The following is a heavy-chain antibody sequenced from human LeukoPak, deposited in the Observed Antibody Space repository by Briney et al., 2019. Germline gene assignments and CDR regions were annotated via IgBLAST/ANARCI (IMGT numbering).Heavy chain of an antibody. Sequence: SETLSLTCTVSGGSIGSSSYYWGWIRQPPGKGLEWIGSIYYSGSTYYNPSLKSRVTISVDTSKNQFSLKLSSVTAADTAVYYCARHRFAYLEPAANYFDYWGQGTLVTVSS. CDR1: GGSIGSSSYY. D-gene: IGHD2-2*01. CDR2: IYYSGST. V-gene: IGHV4-39*01. J-gene: IGHJ4*02. CDR3: ARHRFAYLEPAANYFDY.